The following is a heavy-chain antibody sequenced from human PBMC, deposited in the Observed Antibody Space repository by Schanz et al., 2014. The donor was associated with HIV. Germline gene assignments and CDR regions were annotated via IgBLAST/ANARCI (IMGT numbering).Heavy chain of an antibody. D-gene: IGHD3-22*01. Sequence: QVQLVQSGAEVKKPGASVKVSCKASGYTFIDYFIHWVRQAPGQGLEWMGWINPNSGGTNLAQKFEGRVTMTIDRSIPTASMELSRLNSDDTAMYFCTRLHYYYDRSGFSFDCWGQGTLVTVSS. CDR1: GYTFIDYF. J-gene: IGHJ4*02. CDR3: TRLHYYYDRSGFSFDC. V-gene: IGHV1-2*02. CDR2: INPNSGGT.